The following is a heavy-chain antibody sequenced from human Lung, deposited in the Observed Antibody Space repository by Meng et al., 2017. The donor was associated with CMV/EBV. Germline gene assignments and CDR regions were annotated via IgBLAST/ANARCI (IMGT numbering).Heavy chain of an antibody. D-gene: IGHD3-10*01. Sequence: GESXKISXAASGFTFSYYTMNWVRQAPGKGLEWVSSTTSESSYIFYADSVKGRFTVSRDNAKNSLYLQMNSLRAEDTAVYYCARIFEHGGELPITPLDYYGMDVWGQGTTVTVSS. J-gene: IGHJ6*02. CDR3: ARIFEHGGELPITPLDYYGMDV. CDR1: GFTFSYYT. V-gene: IGHV3-21*01. CDR2: TTSESSYI.